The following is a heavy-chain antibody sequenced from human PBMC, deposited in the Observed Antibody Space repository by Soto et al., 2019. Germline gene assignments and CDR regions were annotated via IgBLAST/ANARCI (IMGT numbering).Heavy chain of an antibody. CDR1: GFTFSNYA. Sequence: EVQLLESGGGLVQPGGSLRLSCAASGFTFSNYAMNWVRQAPGKGLEWVSAISGSGGSTYYADSVKGRFTISRDNSKNTLYLQMNSLGAEDTAVYYCAKYDFWCGYYTGALQQYYFDYWGQGTLVTVSS. V-gene: IGHV3-23*01. CDR2: ISGSGGST. CDR3: AKYDFWCGYYTGALQQYYFDY. D-gene: IGHD3-3*01. J-gene: IGHJ4*02.